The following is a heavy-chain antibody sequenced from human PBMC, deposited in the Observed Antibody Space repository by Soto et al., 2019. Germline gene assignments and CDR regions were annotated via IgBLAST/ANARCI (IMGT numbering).Heavy chain of an antibody. CDR2: MIPIFGTA. D-gene: IGHD3-22*01. CDR1: GYTFTGYA. V-gene: IGHV1-69*01. Sequence: GASVNVACKAAGYTFTGYALSWVRQATGQGLQWMGGMIPIFGTANYAQKFEGRVTITANESTSTAYMELSSLRSEDTAVYYCAVEYYYDSSGYATGAFDIWGQGTMVTVSS. CDR3: AVEYYYDSSGYATGAFDI. J-gene: IGHJ3*02.